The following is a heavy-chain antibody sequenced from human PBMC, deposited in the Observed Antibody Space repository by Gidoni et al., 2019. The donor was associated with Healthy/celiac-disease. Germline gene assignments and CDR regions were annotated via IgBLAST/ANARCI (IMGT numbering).Heavy chain of an antibody. CDR2: INPSGGST. J-gene: IGHJ6*02. V-gene: IGHV1-46*01. D-gene: IGHD3-22*01. CDR3: ARERSRTYYYDSSGEDYGMDV. Sequence: AEVKKPGASVKVSCKASGYTFTSYYMHWVRQAPGQGLEWMGIINPSGGSTSYAQKFQGRVTMTRDTYTSTVYMELSSLRAEDTAVYYCARERSRTYYYDSSGEDYGMDVWGQGTTVTVSS. CDR1: GYTFTSYY.